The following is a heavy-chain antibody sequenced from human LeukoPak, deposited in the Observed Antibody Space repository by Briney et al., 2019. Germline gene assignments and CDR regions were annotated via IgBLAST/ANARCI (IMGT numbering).Heavy chain of an antibody. V-gene: IGHV1-2*02. CDR2: INPNSGGT. CDR3: ARRVKGGYRDRGAFDI. J-gene: IGHJ3*02. D-gene: IGHD5-18*01. CDR1: GYTFTGYY. Sequence: ASVKVSCKASGYTFTGYYMHWVRQAPGQGLEWMGWINPNSGGTNCAQKFQGRVTMTRDTSISTAYMELSRLRSDDTAVYYCARRVKGGYRDRGAFDIWGQGTMVTVSS.